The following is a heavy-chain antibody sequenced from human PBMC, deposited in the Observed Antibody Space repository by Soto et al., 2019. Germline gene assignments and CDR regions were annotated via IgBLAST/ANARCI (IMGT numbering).Heavy chain of an antibody. CDR2: IYYSGST. Sequence: SETLSLTCTVSGGSIGSYYWSWIRQPPGKGLEWIGYIYYSGSTNYNPSLKSRVTISVDTSKNQFSLKLSSVTAADTAVYYCARSHDYSNQFYFGYWGQGTLVTVSS. CDR3: ARSHDYSNQFYFGY. CDR1: GGSIGSYY. J-gene: IGHJ4*02. D-gene: IGHD4-4*01. V-gene: IGHV4-59*01.